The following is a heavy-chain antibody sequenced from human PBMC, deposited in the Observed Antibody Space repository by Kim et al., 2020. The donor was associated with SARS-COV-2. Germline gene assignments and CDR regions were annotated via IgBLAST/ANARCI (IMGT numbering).Heavy chain of an antibody. CDR1: GGSISSGGYS. J-gene: IGHJ6*03. Sequence: SETLSLTCAVSGGSISSGGYSWSWIRQPPGKGLEWIGYIYHSGSTYYNPSLKSRVTISVDRSKNQFSLKLSSVTAADTAVYYCARGRSGYGLDEYYYYYMDVWGKGTTVTVSS. D-gene: IGHD3-3*01. CDR3: ARGRSGYGLDEYYYYYMDV. V-gene: IGHV4-30-2*01. CDR2: IYHSGST.